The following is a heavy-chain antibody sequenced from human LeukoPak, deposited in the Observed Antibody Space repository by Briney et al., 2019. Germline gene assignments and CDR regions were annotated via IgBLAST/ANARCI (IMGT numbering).Heavy chain of an antibody. Sequence: ASVKVSCKASGYTFTSYGISWVRQAPGQGLEWMGWISAYNGNTNYAQKLQGRVTMTTDTSTSTAYMELRSLRSDDTAVYYCARVVRSSSRAEYYYYYMDVWGKGTTVTVSS. CDR2: ISAYNGNT. D-gene: IGHD6-6*01. V-gene: IGHV1-18*01. CDR3: ARVVRSSSRAEYYYYYMDV. CDR1: GYTFTSYG. J-gene: IGHJ6*03.